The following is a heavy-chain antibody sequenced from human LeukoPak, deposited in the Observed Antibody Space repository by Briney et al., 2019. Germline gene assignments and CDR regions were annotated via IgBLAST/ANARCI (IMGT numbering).Heavy chain of an antibody. J-gene: IGHJ4*02. CDR3: ARGAGYSSSWYPPGVDY. CDR1: GYTFTSYG. V-gene: IGHV1-18*04. D-gene: IGHD6-13*01. Sequence: ASVKVSCKASGYTFTSYGISWVRKAPGQGLEGMGWISAYNGNTNYAQKLQGRVTMTTDTSTSTAYMELRSLRSDDTAVYYCARGAGYSSSWYPPGVDYWGQGTLVTVSS. CDR2: ISAYNGNT.